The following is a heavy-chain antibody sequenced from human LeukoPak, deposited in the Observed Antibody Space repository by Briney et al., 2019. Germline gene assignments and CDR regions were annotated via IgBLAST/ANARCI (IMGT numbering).Heavy chain of an antibody. CDR3: ARSGYSYGADAFDI. CDR2: IYNSGST. D-gene: IGHD5-18*01. V-gene: IGHV4-59*01. J-gene: IGHJ3*02. CDR1: GGSIRSYY. Sequence: SETLSLTCTVSGGSIRSYYWSWIRQPPGKGLEWIGYIYNSGSTNYNPSLKSRVTISVDTSKNQFSLKLSSVTAADTAVYYCARSGYSYGADAFDIWGQGTMVTVSS.